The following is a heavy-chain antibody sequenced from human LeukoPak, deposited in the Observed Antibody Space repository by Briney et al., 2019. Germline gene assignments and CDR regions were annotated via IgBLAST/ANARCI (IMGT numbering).Heavy chain of an antibody. CDR2: ISYDGSNK. Sequence: PGGSLRLSCAASGFTFSSYAMHWVRQAPGKGLEWVAVISYDGSNKYYADSVKGRFTISRDNSKNTLYLQMNSLRAEDTAVYYCARESGSSWYTGVYNWFDPWGQGTLVTVSS. CDR3: ARESGSSWYTGVYNWFDP. D-gene: IGHD6-13*01. CDR1: GFTFSSYA. V-gene: IGHV3-30-3*01. J-gene: IGHJ5*02.